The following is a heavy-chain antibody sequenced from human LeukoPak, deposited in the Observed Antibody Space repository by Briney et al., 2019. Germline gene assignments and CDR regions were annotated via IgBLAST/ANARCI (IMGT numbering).Heavy chain of an antibody. CDR2: VNPNIGDA. Sequence: ASVKVSCKASGYTFTGFFMHWVRQAPGQGLEWMGWVNPNIGDAYYAQKFQGRVTMTRDRSINTAYMELSRLTSDDTAVYYCARMDLDGGDSIGFDSWGQGTLVTVSS. V-gene: IGHV1-2*02. CDR1: GYTFTGFF. J-gene: IGHJ5*01. D-gene: IGHD2-21*02. CDR3: ARMDLDGGDSIGFDS.